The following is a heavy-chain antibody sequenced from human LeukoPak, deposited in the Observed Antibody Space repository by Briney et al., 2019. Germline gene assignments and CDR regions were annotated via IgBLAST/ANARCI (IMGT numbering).Heavy chain of an antibody. D-gene: IGHD3-22*01. J-gene: IGHJ3*01. Sequence: PGGSLRLSCAASGFTFSNYEMNWVRQAPGKGLEWTSCISNSGATISYADSVKGRFTISRDNPKKSLYLEMNSLRAEDTAVYYCARDSHYYDSTGYPHDVFGVWGQGTMVTVSS. CDR3: ARDSHYYDSTGYPHDVFGV. V-gene: IGHV3-48*03. CDR2: ISNSGATI. CDR1: GFTFSNYE.